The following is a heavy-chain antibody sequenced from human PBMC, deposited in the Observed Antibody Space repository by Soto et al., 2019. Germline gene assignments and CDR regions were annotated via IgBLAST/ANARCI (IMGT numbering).Heavy chain of an antibody. Sequence: PPETLSLTCTVSGGSISNKYWSWIRQPAGKGLEWIGRMSSSGVTNYSPSFKSRVTMSVDMSKNQFSLKLSSVTATDAAVYYCARALDSSGWYGDDAFDIWGQGTMVT. CDR2: MSSSGVT. J-gene: IGHJ3*02. V-gene: IGHV4-4*07. CDR3: ARALDSSGWYGDDAFDI. D-gene: IGHD6-19*01. CDR1: GGSISNKY.